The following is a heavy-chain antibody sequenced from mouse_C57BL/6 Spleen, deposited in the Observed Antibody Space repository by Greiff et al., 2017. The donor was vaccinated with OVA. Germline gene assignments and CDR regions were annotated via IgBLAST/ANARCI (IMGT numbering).Heavy chain of an antibody. CDR3: ARWGNYEYYFDY. D-gene: IGHD2-1*01. J-gene: IGHJ2*01. CDR2: IYPGDGDT. Sequence: VKLQESGAELVKPGASVKISCKASGYAFSSYWMNWVKQRPGKGLEWIGQIYPGDGDTNYNGKFKGKATLTADKSSSTAYMQLSSLTSEDSAVYFCARWGNYEYYFDYWGQGTTLTVSS. CDR1: GYAFSSYW. V-gene: IGHV1-80*01.